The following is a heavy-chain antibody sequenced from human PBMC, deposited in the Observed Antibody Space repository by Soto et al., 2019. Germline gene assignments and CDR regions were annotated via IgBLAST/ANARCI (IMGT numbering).Heavy chain of an antibody. CDR3: VKKSCSHTRCYTGWFFDL. CDR2: ISWNSGDK. V-gene: IGHV3-9*01. CDR1: GFIFEDYD. D-gene: IGHD2-15*01. Sequence: EVQLVQSGGGLAHPGRSLRLSCEASGFIFEDYDMHWVRQPPGKGLQWVSGISWNSGDKDYADSVKGRFTISRDNVKNSLDLQMSSLRVEDTATYYCVKKSCSHTRCYTGWFFDLWGRGTLVTVPS. J-gene: IGHJ2*01.